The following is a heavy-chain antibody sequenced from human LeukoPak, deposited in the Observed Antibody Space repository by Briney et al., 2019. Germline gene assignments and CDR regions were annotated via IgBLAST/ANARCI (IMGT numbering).Heavy chain of an antibody. V-gene: IGHV4-59*01. J-gene: IGHJ4*02. CDR1: TGSISSNY. CDR3: AGAMDDYGDYAFDY. CDR2: IFYSGST. Sequence: SETLSLTCTVSTGSISSNYWTWIRQPPGKGLEWIGYIFYSGSTDYNPSLKSRVTISVDTSKNQFSLKLTSVTAADTAVYYCAGAMDDYGDYAFDYWGQGTLVTVSS. D-gene: IGHD4-17*01.